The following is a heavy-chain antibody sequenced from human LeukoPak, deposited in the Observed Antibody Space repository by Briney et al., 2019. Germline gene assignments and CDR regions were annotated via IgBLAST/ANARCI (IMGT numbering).Heavy chain of an antibody. CDR1: GGSISSSSYY. Sequence: SSETLSLTCTVSGGSISSSSYYWGWIRQPRGRGREWIGRIYYSGSTYYNPCRKSRFTISVNTSKTQFSPKLSSVTAADTAVYYCARALRAFGSGSYYDYWGQGTLVTVSS. J-gene: IGHJ4*02. V-gene: IGHV4-39*07. D-gene: IGHD3-10*01. CDR2: IYYSGST. CDR3: ARALRAFGSGSYYDY.